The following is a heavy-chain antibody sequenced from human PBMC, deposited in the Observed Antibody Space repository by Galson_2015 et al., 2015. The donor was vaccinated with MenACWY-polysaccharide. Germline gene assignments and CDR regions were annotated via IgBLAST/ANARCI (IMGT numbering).Heavy chain of an antibody. CDR1: GFSFGDYY. CDR2: ISGRGGII. Sequence: SLRLSCAASGFSFGDYYMNWIRQAPGKGLEWVSSISGRGGIIYHADSVKGRFAISRDNAKNSLFLQMNSLRPEDTAVYYCARAAWPDFWGQGTLVTGSS. V-gene: IGHV3-11*01. CDR3: ARAAWPDF. J-gene: IGHJ4*02. D-gene: IGHD5-24*01.